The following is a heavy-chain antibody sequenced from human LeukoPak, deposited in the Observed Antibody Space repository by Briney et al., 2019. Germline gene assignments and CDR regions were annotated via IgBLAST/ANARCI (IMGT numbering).Heavy chain of an antibody. J-gene: IGHJ4*02. V-gene: IGHV3-23*01. CDR1: GFTFSSYA. CDR3: VRDENWAFDY. D-gene: IGHD7-27*01. Sequence: GGSLRLSCVASGFTFSSYAMSWVRQAPGKGLEWVSGISGSGGSTYYADSVKGRFTISRDNSKNTLYLQMNSLSAEDTALYFCVRDENWAFDYWGQGTLVTVSS. CDR2: ISGSGGST.